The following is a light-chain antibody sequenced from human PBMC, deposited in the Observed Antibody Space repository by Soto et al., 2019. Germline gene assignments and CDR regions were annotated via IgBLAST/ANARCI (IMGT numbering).Light chain of an antibody. Sequence: DIVMTQSPDSLAVSLGERATINCKSSQSVLYSANNKNYLAWYQKKPGEPPNLLIYWATTRKSGVPDRFSGSGSGTDFTLTISSLQAEDVAVYYCQHYYTTPRAFGPGTKVDI. V-gene: IGKV4-1*01. CDR2: WAT. J-gene: IGKJ3*01. CDR3: QHYYTTPRA. CDR1: QSVLYSANNKNY.